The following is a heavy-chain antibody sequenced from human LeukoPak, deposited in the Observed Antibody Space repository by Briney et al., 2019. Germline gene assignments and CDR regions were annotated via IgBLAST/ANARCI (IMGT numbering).Heavy chain of an antibody. J-gene: IGHJ5*02. CDR3: ARIRRFPNWFDP. Sequence: GGSLRLSCAASGFTVSINYMSWVRQAPGKGLEWVSVIYSGSSTYYADSVKGRFTITRDNSKNPLYLQMNSLRAEDTAVYYCARIRRFPNWFDPWGQGTLVTVSS. CDR1: GFTVSINY. D-gene: IGHD2-21*01. CDR2: IYSGSST. V-gene: IGHV3-66*01.